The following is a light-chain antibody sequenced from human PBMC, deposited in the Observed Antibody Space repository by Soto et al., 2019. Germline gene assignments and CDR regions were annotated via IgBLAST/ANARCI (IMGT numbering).Light chain of an antibody. V-gene: IGLV2-8*01. J-gene: IGLJ2*01. CDR3: SSYAGSTDVV. Sequence: QSVLTQPPSASGSPRQSVTISCTGTSSDVGGYNYVSWYQQHPGKAPKLMIYEVSKRPSGVPDRFSGSKSGNTASLTVSGLQAEDEADYYCSSYAGSTDVVFGGGTQLTVL. CDR2: EVS. CDR1: SSDVGGYNY.